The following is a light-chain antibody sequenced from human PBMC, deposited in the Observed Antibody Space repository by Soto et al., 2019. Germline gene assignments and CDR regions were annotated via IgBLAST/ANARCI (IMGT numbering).Light chain of an antibody. CDR2: KAS. CDR1: QSISSR. V-gene: IGKV1-5*03. J-gene: IGKJ3*01. CDR3: QQYESYSS. Sequence: DIQMTQSPPTLSASVGDRVTITCRASQSISSRLAWYQQKPGKAPKVLIYKASSLESGVPSRFSGSGSGTEFTLLISSLQPDDFATYYCQQYESYSSFGPGTKVDMK.